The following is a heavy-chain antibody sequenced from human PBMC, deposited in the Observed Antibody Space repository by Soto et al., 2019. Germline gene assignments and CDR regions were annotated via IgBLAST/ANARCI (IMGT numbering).Heavy chain of an antibody. CDR3: ARDLRGHYGP. CDR1: GFNFRNFN. D-gene: IGHD4-17*01. V-gene: IGHV3-21*06. Sequence: GGSLRLSCEGSGFNFRNFNMIWVRQAPGRGLEWVSSVSGSSSYIYYADSVKGRFTVSRDNANNLVFLQMNGLRPEDTAMYYCARDLRGHYGPWGQGTMVTVSS. J-gene: IGHJ3*01. CDR2: VSGSSSYI.